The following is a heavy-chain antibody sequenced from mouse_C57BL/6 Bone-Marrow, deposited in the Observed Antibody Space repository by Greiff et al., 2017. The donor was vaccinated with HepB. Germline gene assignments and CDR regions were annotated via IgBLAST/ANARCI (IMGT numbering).Heavy chain of an antibody. V-gene: IGHV1-55*01. CDR2: IYPGSGGT. Sequence: QVQLQQPGAELVKPGASVKMSCKASGYTFTSYWITWVKQRPGQGLEWIGDIYPGSGGTNYNEKFKSKATLTVDTSSSTAYMQLSSLTSEDSAVYYCARGDYFGSSYGAMDYWGQGTSVTVSS. J-gene: IGHJ4*01. CDR1: GYTFTSYW. D-gene: IGHD1-1*01. CDR3: ARGDYFGSSYGAMDY.